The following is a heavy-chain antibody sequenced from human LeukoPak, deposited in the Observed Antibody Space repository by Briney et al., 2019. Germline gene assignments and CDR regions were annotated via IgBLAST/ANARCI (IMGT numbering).Heavy chain of an antibody. D-gene: IGHD6-13*01. CDR1: GGSISSSSYY. CDR3: ARDVQSEGPKYSSSQRSPNWFDP. V-gene: IGHV4-39*07. J-gene: IGHJ5*02. CDR2: IYYSGNT. Sequence: PSQTLSPTCTVSGGSISSSSYYWGWIRQPPGTGLEWIGNIYYSGNTYYNPSLKSRVTISVDTSKNQFSLKLSSVTAADTAVYYCARDVQSEGPKYSSSQRSPNWFDPWGQGTLVTVSS.